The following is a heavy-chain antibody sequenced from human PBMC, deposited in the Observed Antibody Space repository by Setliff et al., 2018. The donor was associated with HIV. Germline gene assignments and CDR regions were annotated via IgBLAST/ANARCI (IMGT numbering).Heavy chain of an antibody. D-gene: IGHD6-19*01. Sequence: GGSLRLSCAASGFILSNYWMSWVRQAPGKGLEWVASIKKDGSEKYYVDSVKGRFTISRDNGKNSLYLQMNSLSSEDTAVYYCARAGYYSGWSGLDIWGQGTMVTVSS. CDR2: IKKDGSEK. V-gene: IGHV3-7*03. CDR3: ARAGYYSGWSGLDI. J-gene: IGHJ3*02. CDR1: GFILSNYW.